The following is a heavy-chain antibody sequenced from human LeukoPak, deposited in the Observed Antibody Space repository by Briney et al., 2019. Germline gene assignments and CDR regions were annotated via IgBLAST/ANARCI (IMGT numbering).Heavy chain of an antibody. D-gene: IGHD7-27*01. V-gene: IGHV1-8*03. CDR2: LNPNSGNA. CDR3: ARRKFLGWFDP. Sequence: ASLKVSCKASGYIFTTYDISWVPQATGHGLEWMGWLNPNSGNAGYAQKFQGRVTISRNTSISTAYMELSSLRSNDTAIYYCARRKFLGWFDPWGQGTLVTVSS. J-gene: IGHJ5*02. CDR1: GYIFTTYD.